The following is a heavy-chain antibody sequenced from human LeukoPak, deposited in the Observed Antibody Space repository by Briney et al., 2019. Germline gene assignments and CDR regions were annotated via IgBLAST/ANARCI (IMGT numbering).Heavy chain of an antibody. CDR1: GYTFTSYY. D-gene: IGHD3-22*01. CDR3: ARGPSMIVVVPDY. Sequence: GASVKVSCKASGYTFTSYYMHRVRQAPGQGLEWIGIINPSGGSTGYAQKFQGRVTMTRDTSTSTVYMELSSLRSEDTAVYYCARGPSMIVVVPDYWGQGTLVTVSS. CDR2: INPSGGST. V-gene: IGHV1-46*01. J-gene: IGHJ4*02.